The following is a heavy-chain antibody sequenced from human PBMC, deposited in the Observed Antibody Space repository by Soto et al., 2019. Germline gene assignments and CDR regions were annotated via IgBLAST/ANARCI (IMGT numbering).Heavy chain of an antibody. Sequence: QVQLQQWGAGLLKPSETLSLTCAVYGGSFSGYYWGWIRQPPGKGREWIGEINHSGSTNYNPPLKSRVTISVATPKNQFSLKLSSVTAADTAVYYCARGRREQQLVYFLFDYWGQGTLVTVSS. CDR3: ARGRREQQLVYFLFDY. D-gene: IGHD6-13*01. J-gene: IGHJ4*02. CDR1: GGSFSGYY. CDR2: INHSGST. V-gene: IGHV4-34*01.